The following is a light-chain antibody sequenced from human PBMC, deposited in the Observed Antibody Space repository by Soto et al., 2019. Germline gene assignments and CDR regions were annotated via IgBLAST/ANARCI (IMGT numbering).Light chain of an antibody. J-gene: IGKJ5*01. CDR1: QDIGNS. CDR2: VAT. Sequence: DIQMTQSPSSLSASIGDRVTITCQASQDIGNSLNWYQQLPGKPPKLLIYVATNLEAGVPLRFSGRGSGTHFTFTIASLEPEDIATYSCQQYDDLPSITFGQGTRLEIK. CDR3: QQYDDLPSIT. V-gene: IGKV1-33*01.